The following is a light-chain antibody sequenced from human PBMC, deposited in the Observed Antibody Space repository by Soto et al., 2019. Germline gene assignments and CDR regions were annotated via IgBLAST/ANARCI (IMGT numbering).Light chain of an antibody. CDR3: QQYNNWPPMA. V-gene: IGKV3-15*01. J-gene: IGKJ1*01. Sequence: EIVMTQSPATLSVSPGERATLSCRASQRVSSNLAWYQQKPGQAPRLLIYDASTRATGIPARFSGSGSGTEFTLTISSLQSEDFAVYYCQQYNNWPPMAFGQGTKVEI. CDR2: DAS. CDR1: QRVSSN.